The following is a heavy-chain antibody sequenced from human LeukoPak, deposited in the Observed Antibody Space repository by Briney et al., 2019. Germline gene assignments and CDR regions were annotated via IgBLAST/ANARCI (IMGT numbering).Heavy chain of an antibody. Sequence: ASVKVSCKASGYTFTSYYMHWVRQAPGQGLEWMGIINPSGGSTNYAQKFQGRVTMTRDTSISTACMELSRLRSDDTAVYYCARDGSQRGIAARWNNWFDPWGQGTLVTVSS. CDR1: GYTFTSYY. D-gene: IGHD6-6*01. J-gene: IGHJ5*02. CDR3: ARDGSQRGIAARWNNWFDP. V-gene: IGHV1-2*02. CDR2: INPSGGST.